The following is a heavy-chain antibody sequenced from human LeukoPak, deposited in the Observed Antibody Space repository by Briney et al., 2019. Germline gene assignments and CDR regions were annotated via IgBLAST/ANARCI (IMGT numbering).Heavy chain of an antibody. V-gene: IGHV3-48*01. Sequence: PGGSLRLSCAASGFTFSTYSMSWVRQAPGKGLEWVSHISCSSGIIYYADSVKGRFTISRDNAKNSLYLHMNSLRAEDTAVYYCARDFFGGAAGCTRVNYFDYWGQGTLVTVSS. CDR1: GFTFSTYS. J-gene: IGHJ4*02. CDR3: ARDFFGGAAGCTRVNYFDY. D-gene: IGHD6-13*01. CDR2: ISCSSGII.